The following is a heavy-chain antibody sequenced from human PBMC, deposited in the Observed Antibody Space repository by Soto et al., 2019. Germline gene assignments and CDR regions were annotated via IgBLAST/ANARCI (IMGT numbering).Heavy chain of an antibody. CDR1: GYTFSSYA. J-gene: IGHJ6*02. V-gene: IGHV3-30*18. D-gene: IGHD4-17*01. CDR2: ISFDENSK. CDR3: AKDTSGPNGDIYYGLDA. Sequence: QVQLVESGGGVVQPGRSLRLSCVASGYTFSSYAVHWVRQAPGKGLEWVAVISFDENSKSYADFAKGRFTVSRDDSKNTLYLQINSLKIEDTAVYYCAKDTSGPNGDIYYGLDAWGQGTTVTVSS.